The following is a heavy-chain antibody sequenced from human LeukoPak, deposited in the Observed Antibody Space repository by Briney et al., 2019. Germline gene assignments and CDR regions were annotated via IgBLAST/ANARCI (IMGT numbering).Heavy chain of an antibody. J-gene: IGHJ3*02. V-gene: IGHV1-46*01. CDR1: GYTFTSYY. CDR2: INPSGGST. Sequence: ASVKVSCKASGYTFTSYYIHWVRQAPGQGLEWMGIINPSGGSTSFAQRFQGRVTMTRDTSTSTVYMELSSLRSEDTAVYYCARDFGYGPDAFDIWGQETMVTVSS. D-gene: IGHD5-18*01. CDR3: ARDFGYGPDAFDI.